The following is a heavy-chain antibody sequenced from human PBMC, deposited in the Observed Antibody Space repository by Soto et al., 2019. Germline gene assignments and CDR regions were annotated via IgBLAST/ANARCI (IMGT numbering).Heavy chain of an antibody. D-gene: IGHD2-2*01. Sequence: EVQVLESGGGSVQPGGSLRLSCAASGFTFSNFAMSWVRHAPGKGLEWVSEITGSTGTTYYADSVKGRFIISRDNSKNTVHLQMSSLRAEDTAVYYCAKDTSSSPYYMDVWGKGTTVTVSS. CDR2: ITGSTGTT. V-gene: IGHV3-23*01. J-gene: IGHJ6*03. CDR1: GFTFSNFA. CDR3: AKDTSSSPYYMDV.